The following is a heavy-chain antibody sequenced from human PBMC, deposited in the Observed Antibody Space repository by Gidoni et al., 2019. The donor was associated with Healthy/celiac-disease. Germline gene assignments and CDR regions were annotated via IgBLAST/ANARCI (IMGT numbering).Heavy chain of an antibody. CDR3: ARDRGVAGLGDY. Sequence: EVQLVESGGGVVRPGGSLRLSCAASGFTFADYCMSWGRQAPGRGLELVSGINWNGGSTGYADSVKGRFTISRDNAKNSLYLQMNSLRAEDTALYYCARDRGVAGLGDYWGQGTLVTVSS. CDR1: GFTFADYC. J-gene: IGHJ4*02. V-gene: IGHV3-20*04. D-gene: IGHD6-19*01. CDR2: INWNGGST.